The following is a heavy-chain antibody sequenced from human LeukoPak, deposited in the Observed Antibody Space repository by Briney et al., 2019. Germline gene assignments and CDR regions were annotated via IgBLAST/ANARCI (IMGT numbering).Heavy chain of an antibody. CDR2: INHSGST. V-gene: IGHV4-34*01. J-gene: IGHJ1*01. CDR1: GGSFSGYY. CDR3: ASSEDDYGDYVEYFQH. Sequence: KPSETLSLTCAVYGGSFSGYYWSWIRQPPGKGLDWIGEINHSGSTNYNPPLKSRVTISVDTSKNQFSLKLSSVTAADTAVYYCASSEDDYGDYVEYFQHWGQGTLVTVSS. D-gene: IGHD4-17*01.